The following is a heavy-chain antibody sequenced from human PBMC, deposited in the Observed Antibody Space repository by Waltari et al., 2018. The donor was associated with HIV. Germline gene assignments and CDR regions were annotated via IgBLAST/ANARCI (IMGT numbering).Heavy chain of an antibody. D-gene: IGHD6-6*01. CDR3: ARDSRGSTWSLNWFDP. V-gene: IGHV3-21*02. CDR1: GFIFNSFS. Sequence: EVQLVESGGGPVKPGESLRHSCVTSGFIFNSFSMNGGRQAPGKGPEWVSSISSSGNFKHYADSVKGRFTISRDNAENSLYLQMNGLRAEDTAIYYCARDSRGSTWSLNWFDPWGQGTLVTVSS. J-gene: IGHJ5*02. CDR2: ISSSGNFK.